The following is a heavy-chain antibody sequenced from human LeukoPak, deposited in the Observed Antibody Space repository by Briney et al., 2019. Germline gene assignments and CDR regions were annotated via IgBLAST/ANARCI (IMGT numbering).Heavy chain of an antibody. J-gene: IGHJ4*02. CDR1: GGSISSYY. CDR3: ARDGYYYDSSGYAYYFDY. Sequence: SETLSLTCTVSGGSISSYYWSWIRQPAGKGLEWIGRIYTSGSTNYNPPLNSRVTMSVDTSKNQFSLKLSSVTAADTAVYYCARDGYYYDSSGYAYYFDYWGQGTLVTVSS. CDR2: IYTSGST. D-gene: IGHD3-22*01. V-gene: IGHV4-4*07.